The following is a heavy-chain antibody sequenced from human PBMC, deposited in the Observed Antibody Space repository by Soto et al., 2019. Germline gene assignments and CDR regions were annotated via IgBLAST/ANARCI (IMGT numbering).Heavy chain of an antibody. D-gene: IGHD3-10*01. CDR2: ISYDGSNK. Sequence: QVQLVESGGGVVQPGRSLRLSCAASGFTFSSYGMHWVRQAPGKGLEWVAVISYDGSNKYYADSVKGRFPISRDTSQNTRCRQMNSLRAEDKAVDYGATEGYYGSGRPYYYYVMDVWGQGTTVTVAS. V-gene: IGHV3-30*03. CDR1: GFTFSSYG. J-gene: IGHJ6*02. CDR3: ATEGYYGSGRPYYYYVMDV.